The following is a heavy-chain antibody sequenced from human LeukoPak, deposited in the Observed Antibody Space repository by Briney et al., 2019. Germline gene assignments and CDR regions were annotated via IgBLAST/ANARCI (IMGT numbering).Heavy chain of an antibody. J-gene: IGHJ4*02. D-gene: IGHD5-18*01. CDR3: AKASGYSFGHFDY. Sequence: GGSLRFSCAASGFTFDDYAMNWVRQVPGKGLDWVAAFSWNSDTYGSVDSVRGGFTFSGDKARNSLYLQWNSLREAATDLYSFAKASGYSFGHFDYWGQGSLVTVSS. CDR1: GFTFDDYA. CDR2: FSWNSDTY. V-gene: IGHV3-9*01.